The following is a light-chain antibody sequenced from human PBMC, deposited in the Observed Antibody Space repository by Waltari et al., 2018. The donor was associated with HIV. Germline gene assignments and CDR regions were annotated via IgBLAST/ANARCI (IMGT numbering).Light chain of an antibody. J-gene: IGKJ2*01. V-gene: IGKV1-39*01. Sequence: DIQMSQSPSSLAASVGDRVTITCRASQSISIYLNWYQQKPRKAPKLLIYAASSLQSGVPSRFSGSGSGTDFTLTISSLQPEDFATYYCQQSYSTPSFGQGTKLETK. CDR3: QQSYSTPS. CDR2: AAS. CDR1: QSISIY.